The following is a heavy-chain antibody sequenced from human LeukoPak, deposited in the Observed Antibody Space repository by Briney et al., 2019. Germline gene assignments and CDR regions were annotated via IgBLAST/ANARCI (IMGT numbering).Heavy chain of an antibody. V-gene: IGHV3-30*02. CDR3: ASRDTAMDPFDY. D-gene: IGHD5-18*01. CDR2: IRYDGSNK. Sequence: PGGSLRLSCAASGFTFSSYGMHWVRQAPGKGLEWVAFIRYDGSNKYYADSVKGRFTISRDNSKNTLYLQMNSLRAEDTAVYYCASRDTAMDPFDYWGQGTLVTVSS. J-gene: IGHJ4*02. CDR1: GFTFSSYG.